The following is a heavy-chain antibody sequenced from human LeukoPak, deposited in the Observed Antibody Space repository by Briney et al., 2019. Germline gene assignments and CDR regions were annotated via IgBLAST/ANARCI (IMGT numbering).Heavy chain of an antibody. CDR3: ARGGYYDSSGYYYVGYFHH. J-gene: IGHJ1*01. Sequence: PGGSLRLSCAASGFTFSSYWMHCVRQAPGNGLEWVSYISFSGSTIYYADSVKGRFTISRDNAKNSLYVQMNSLRAEDTAVYYCARGGYYDSSGYYYVGYFHHWGQDTLVTVSS. V-gene: IGHV3-48*04. D-gene: IGHD3-22*01. CDR2: ISFSGSTI. CDR1: GFTFSSYW.